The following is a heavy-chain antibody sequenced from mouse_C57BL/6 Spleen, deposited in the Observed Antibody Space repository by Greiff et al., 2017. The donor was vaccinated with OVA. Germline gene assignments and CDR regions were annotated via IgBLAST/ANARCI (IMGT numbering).Heavy chain of an antibody. CDR2: IYPGSGNT. CDR3: ARSDYGSTWFAY. D-gene: IGHD1-1*01. Sequence: QVQLQQSGAELVRPGASVKLSCKASGYTFTDYYINWVKQRPGQGLEWIARIYPGSGNTYYNEKFKGKATLTAEKSSSTAYMRLSSLTSEDSAVYFCARSDYGSTWFAYWGQGTLVTVSA. J-gene: IGHJ3*01. V-gene: IGHV1-76*01. CDR1: GYTFTDYY.